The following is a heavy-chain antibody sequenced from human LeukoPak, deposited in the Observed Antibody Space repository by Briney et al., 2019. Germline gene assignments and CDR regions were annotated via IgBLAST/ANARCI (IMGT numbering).Heavy chain of an antibody. D-gene: IGHD5-12*01. CDR1: GGSISSYY. J-gene: IGHJ6*02. CDR3: ARLRGYSGYDRFYYYYGMDV. Sequence: SETLSLTCTVSGGSISSYYWSWIRQPPGKGLEWMGYIYYSGSTNYNPSLKSRVTISVDTSKNQFSLKLSSVTAADTAVYYCARLRGYSGYDRFYYYYGMDVWGQGTTVTVSS. CDR2: IYYSGST. V-gene: IGHV4-59*01.